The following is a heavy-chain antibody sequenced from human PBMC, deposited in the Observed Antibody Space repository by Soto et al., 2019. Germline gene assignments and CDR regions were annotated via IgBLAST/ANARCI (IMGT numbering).Heavy chain of an antibody. D-gene: IGHD5-12*01. CDR2: IYYSGST. J-gene: IGHJ3*02. V-gene: IGHV4-39*01. Sequence: PSETLSLTCTVSGGSISSSSYYWGWIRQPPGKGLEWIGSIYYSGSTYYNPSLKSRVTISVDTSKNQFSLKLSSVTAADTAVYYCARQVDIVAIGPDAFDIWGQGTMVTXSS. CDR1: GGSISSSSYY. CDR3: ARQVDIVAIGPDAFDI.